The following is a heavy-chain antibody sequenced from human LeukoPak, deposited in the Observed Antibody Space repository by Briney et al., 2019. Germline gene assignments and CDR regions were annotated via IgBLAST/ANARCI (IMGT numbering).Heavy chain of an antibody. J-gene: IGHJ4*02. D-gene: IGHD2-2*01. CDR2: LNPNSGGT. CDR1: GYTFTDYY. V-gene: IGHV1-2*02. CDR3: ARDHGTVPAANSPDY. Sequence: ASVKVSCKASGYTFTDYYIHWVRQAPGQGLEGMGWLNPNSGGTDSAQKFQGRVTVTRDTSISTAYMELSSLRSDDTAVYYCARDHGTVPAANSPDYWGQGTLVTVSS.